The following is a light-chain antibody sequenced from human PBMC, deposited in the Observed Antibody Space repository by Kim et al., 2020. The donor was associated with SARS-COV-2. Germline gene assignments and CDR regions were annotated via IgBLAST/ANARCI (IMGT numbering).Light chain of an antibody. CDR3: SAWDSSLNAWV. J-gene: IGLJ3*02. V-gene: IGLV10-54*04. Sequence: RQPDKLTCTGNNNNVGNQGAAWLQQHQGHPPKLLSYRNNNRPSGISERFSASRSGDTASLTITGLQPEDETDYYCSAWDSSLNAWVFGGGTQLTVL. CDR2: RNN. CDR1: NNNVGNQG.